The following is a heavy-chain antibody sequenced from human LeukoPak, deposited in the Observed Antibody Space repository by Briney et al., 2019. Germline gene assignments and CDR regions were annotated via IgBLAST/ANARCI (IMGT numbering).Heavy chain of an antibody. J-gene: IGHJ4*02. V-gene: IGHV3-21*01. CDR2: ISSSSSYI. Sequence: GGSLRLSCAASGFTFSDYSMNWVRQAPGKGLEWVSSISSSSSYIYYGDSVKGRFTISRDNAKNSLYVQMNSLRDEDTAVYYCARPGSGSYYIHIDWGQGTLVTVSS. CDR1: GFTFSDYS. CDR3: ARPGSGSYYIHID. D-gene: IGHD3-10*01.